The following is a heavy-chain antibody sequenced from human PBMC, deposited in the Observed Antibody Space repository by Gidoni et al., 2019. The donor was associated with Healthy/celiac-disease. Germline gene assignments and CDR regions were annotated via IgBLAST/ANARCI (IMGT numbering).Heavy chain of an antibody. Sequence: QVQLQESGPGLVKPSQTLSLTCTFSGGSISRGGYYWSWIRQHPGKGLEWIGYIYYSGSTYYNPSLKSRVTISVDTSKNQFSLKLSSVTAADTAVYYCARRSGASAMGTFDYWGQGTLVTVSS. CDR1: GGSISRGGYY. CDR2: IYYSGST. CDR3: ARRSGASAMGTFDY. J-gene: IGHJ4*02. D-gene: IGHD5-18*01. V-gene: IGHV4-31*03.